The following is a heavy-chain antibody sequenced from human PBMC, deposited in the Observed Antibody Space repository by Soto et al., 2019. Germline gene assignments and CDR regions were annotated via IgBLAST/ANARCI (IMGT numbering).Heavy chain of an antibody. CDR2: IYPGDSDT. V-gene: IGHV5-51*01. D-gene: IGHD3-3*01. Sequence: PGESLKISCKGSGYSFTSYWIGWVRQMPGKGLEWMGIIYPGDSDTRYSPSFQGQVTISADKSISTAYLQWSSLKASDTAMYYCARQSPPLDYDFFSGYYPTYDASHFWCPGLMVT. CDR1: GYSFTSYW. CDR3: ARQSPPLDYDFFSGYYPTYDASHF. J-gene: IGHJ3*01.